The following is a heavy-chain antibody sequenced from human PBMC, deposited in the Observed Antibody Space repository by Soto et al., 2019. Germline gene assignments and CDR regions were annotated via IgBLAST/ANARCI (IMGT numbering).Heavy chain of an antibody. D-gene: IGHD1-26*01. CDR3: ARDLGQGNGPFDY. CDR1: GFTFNTYG. J-gene: IGHJ4*02. CDR2: IWHDGGKK. V-gene: IGHV3-33*01. Sequence: QVQLVESGGGVVQPGRSLRRSCAASGFTFNTYGMHWVRQAPGKGLEWVAVIWHDGGKKYYADSAKGRFTISRDNSKNTLFLQMNSLRAEDTAVYYCARDLGQGNGPFDYWGQGTLVTVSS.